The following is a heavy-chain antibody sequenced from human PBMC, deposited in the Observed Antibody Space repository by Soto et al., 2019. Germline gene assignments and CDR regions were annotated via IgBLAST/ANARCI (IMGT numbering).Heavy chain of an antibody. CDR1: GASISSNSYY. J-gene: IGHJ4*02. D-gene: IGHD2-2*01. V-gene: IGHV4-39*01. CDR2: IHYSGRT. Sequence: QLQLQESGPGLVKPSETLSLTCSVSGASISSNSYYWVWIRQPPGKGLEWIGSIHYSGRTYYNPSLKSLVTITLDTSKTQFSLKLSSVTAAATSVYYCASRRREEDCSTATCYVRYWGQGTLVTVSS. CDR3: ASRRREEDCSTATCYVRY.